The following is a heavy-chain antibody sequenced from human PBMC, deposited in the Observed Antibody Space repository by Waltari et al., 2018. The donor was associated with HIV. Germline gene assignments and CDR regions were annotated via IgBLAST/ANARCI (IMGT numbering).Heavy chain of an antibody. Sequence: EVQLVESGGGLVKPGGSLRLSCAASGFTFTNAWMSWVRQAPGKGREWVGRVKSETDGGTTDYAAPVNGRFTISRDDSKNTLYLQMNSLKTEDTAVYYCTTGDIVVVTDYWGQGTLVTVSS. V-gene: IGHV3-15*01. CDR1: GFTFTNAW. CDR2: VKSETDGGTT. CDR3: TTGDIVVVTDY. J-gene: IGHJ4*02. D-gene: IGHD2-21*02.